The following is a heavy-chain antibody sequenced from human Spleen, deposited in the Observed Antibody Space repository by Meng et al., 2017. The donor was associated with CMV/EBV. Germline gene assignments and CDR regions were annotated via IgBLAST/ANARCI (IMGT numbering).Heavy chain of an antibody. J-gene: IGHJ4*02. V-gene: IGHV1-2*02. Sequence: ASVKVSCKASGYTFTDHYFHWVRQAPGQGLEWMGWIYPKTGRTHYAMKFQGRLTVTRDTSISTGYMELSSLGSDDTAVYYCAREAYDFWSGYYDRSFDYWGQGTLVTVSS. CDR2: IYPKTGRT. CDR1: GYTFTDHY. CDR3: AREAYDFWSGYYDRSFDY. D-gene: IGHD3-3*01.